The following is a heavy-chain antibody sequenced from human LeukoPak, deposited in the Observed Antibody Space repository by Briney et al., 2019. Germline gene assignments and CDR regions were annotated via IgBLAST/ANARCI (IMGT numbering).Heavy chain of an antibody. V-gene: IGHV6-1*01. CDR2: TYYRSKWYN. J-gene: IGHJ4*02. Sequence: XXXGRTYYRSKWYNDYAVSLKSRITINPDTSKNQFSLQLNSVTPEDTAVYYCARGSWPHHKVYYFDYWGQGTLVTVSS. D-gene: IGHD6-13*01. CDR3: ARGSWPHHKVYYFDY.